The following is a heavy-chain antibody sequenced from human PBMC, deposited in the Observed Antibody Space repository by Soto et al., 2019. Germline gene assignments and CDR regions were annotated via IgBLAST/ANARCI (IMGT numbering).Heavy chain of an antibody. D-gene: IGHD6-19*01. Sequence: SETLSLTCAVYGFSINIYSWSWVRQPPGKGLEWIGYIYYSGSTNYNPSLKSRVAISVDTSKNQFSLKLRSVTAADTAIYYCARGYNGGWDLNDDWGQGTVVTVSS. V-gene: IGHV4-59*01. J-gene: IGHJ4*02. CDR1: GFSINIYS. CDR3: ARGYNGGWDLNDD. CDR2: IYYSGST.